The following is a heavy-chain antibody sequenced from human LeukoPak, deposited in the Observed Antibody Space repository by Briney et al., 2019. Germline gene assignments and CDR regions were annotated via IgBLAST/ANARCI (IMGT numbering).Heavy chain of an antibody. V-gene: IGHV3-23*01. D-gene: IGHD2-21*02. CDR3: AKGPAEGDWEMYYFGY. CDR2: ISGSGGST. Sequence: GGSLRLSCAASGFTFSSYAMSWVRQAPGKGLEWVSAISGSGGSTYYADSVKGRFTISRDNSKNTLYLQMNSLRAEDTAVYYRAKGPAEGDWEMYYFGYWGQGTLVTVSS. CDR1: GFTFSSYA. J-gene: IGHJ4*02.